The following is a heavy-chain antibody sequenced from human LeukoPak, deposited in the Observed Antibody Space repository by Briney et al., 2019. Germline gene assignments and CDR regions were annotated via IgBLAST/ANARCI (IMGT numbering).Heavy chain of an antibody. CDR1: GFTFDDYE. Sequence: PGGSLRLSCVASGFTFDDYEMSWVRQAPGKGLEWVSGINWNGGSTGYADSVKGRFTISRDNAKNSLYLQMNSLRAEDTAVYYCARDKLEYDILTGHYTPPGSFDYWGQGTLVTVSS. CDR2: INWNGGST. J-gene: IGHJ4*02. CDR3: ARDKLEYDILTGHYTPPGSFDY. D-gene: IGHD3-9*01. V-gene: IGHV3-20*04.